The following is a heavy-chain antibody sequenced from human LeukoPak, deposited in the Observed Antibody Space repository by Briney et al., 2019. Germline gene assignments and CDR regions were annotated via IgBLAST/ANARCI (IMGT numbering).Heavy chain of an antibody. CDR2: IRYDGSNK. CDR3: APITVDIVATITGDFDY. J-gene: IGHJ4*02. V-gene: IGHV3-30*02. CDR1: GFTFSSYG. D-gene: IGHD5-12*01. Sequence: PGGSLRLSCAASGFTFSSYGMHWVRQAPGKGLEWVAFIRYDGSNKYYADSVKGRFTISRDNSKNTLYLQMNSLRAEDTAVYYCAPITVDIVATITGDFDYWGQGTLVTVSS.